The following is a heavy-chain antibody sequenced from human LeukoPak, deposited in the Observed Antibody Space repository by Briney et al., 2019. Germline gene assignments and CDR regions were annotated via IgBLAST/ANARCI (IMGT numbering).Heavy chain of an antibody. Sequence: GGSLRLSCAASGFTFSSYSMNWVRQAPGKGLEWVSSISSSSSYIYYADSVKGRFTISRDNAKNSLYLQMNSLRAEDTAVYYCARVGWTEDPYYYYYYMDVWGKGTTVTVSS. J-gene: IGHJ6*03. CDR1: GFTFSSYS. D-gene: IGHD2-15*01. CDR2: ISSSSSYI. CDR3: ARVGWTEDPYYYYYYMDV. V-gene: IGHV3-21*01.